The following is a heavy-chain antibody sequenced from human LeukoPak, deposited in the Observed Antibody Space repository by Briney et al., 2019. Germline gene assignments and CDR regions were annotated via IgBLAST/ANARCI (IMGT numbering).Heavy chain of an antibody. J-gene: IGHJ6*02. CDR2: IYSGGST. CDR3: ARDRNTGYGMDV. D-gene: IGHD2-8*02. Sequence: GGFLRLSCATSGFTVSSNYMSWVRQAPGKGLEWVSVIYSGGSTYYADSVKGRFTISRDNSKNTLYLQMNSLRAEDTAMYYCARDRNTGYGMDVWGQGTTVTVSS. V-gene: IGHV3-53*01. CDR1: GFTVSSNY.